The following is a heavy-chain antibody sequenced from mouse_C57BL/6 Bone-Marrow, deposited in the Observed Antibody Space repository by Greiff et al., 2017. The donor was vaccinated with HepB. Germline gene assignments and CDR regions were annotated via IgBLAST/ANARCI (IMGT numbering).Heavy chain of an antibody. CDR3: ADRLEGGDYAMDY. CDR2: INPSSGYT. Sequence: QVQLQQSGAELAKPGASVKLSCKASGYTFTSYWMHWVKQRPGQGLEWIGYINPSSGYTKYNQKFKDKATLTADKSSSTAYMQLSSLTDEDSAVYYCADRLEGGDYAMDYWGQGTSVTVSS. J-gene: IGHJ4*01. CDR1: GYTFTSYW. D-gene: IGHD3-2*02. V-gene: IGHV1-7*01.